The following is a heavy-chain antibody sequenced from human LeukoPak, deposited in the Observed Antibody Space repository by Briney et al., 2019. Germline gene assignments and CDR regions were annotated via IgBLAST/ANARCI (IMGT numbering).Heavy chain of an antibody. D-gene: IGHD6-13*01. CDR1: GFTFSSYA. J-gene: IGHJ4*02. CDR3: AKETTAIAAAGTEFDY. CDR2: ISGSGGST. V-gene: IGHV3-23*01. Sequence: GGSLRLPCAASGFTFSSYAMSWLRQAPGKGLEWVSAISGSGGSTYYADSVKGRFTISRDNSKNTLYLQMNSLRAEDTAVYYCAKETTAIAAAGTEFDYWGQGTLVTVSS.